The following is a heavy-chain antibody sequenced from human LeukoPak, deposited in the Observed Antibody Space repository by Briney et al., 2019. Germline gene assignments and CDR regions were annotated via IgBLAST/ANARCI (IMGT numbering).Heavy chain of an antibody. Sequence: PSETLSLTCTVSGGCISSSSYYWGWIRQPPGKGLEWIGSIYYSGSTYYNPSLKSRVTISVDTSKNQFSLKLSSVTAADTAVYYCARYTVTMYYFDYWGQGTLVTVSS. V-gene: IGHV4-39*01. CDR2: IYYSGST. D-gene: IGHD4-17*01. J-gene: IGHJ4*02. CDR1: GGCISSSSYY. CDR3: ARYTVTMYYFDY.